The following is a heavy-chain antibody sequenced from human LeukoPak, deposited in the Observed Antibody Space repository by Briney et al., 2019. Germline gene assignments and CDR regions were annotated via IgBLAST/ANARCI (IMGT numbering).Heavy chain of an antibody. CDR2: ISSSSSYI. D-gene: IGHD2-15*01. CDR3: ARLLGGYFDY. Sequence: GGSLRLSCAASGFTFSSYWMSWVRQAPGKGLEWVSSISSSSSYIYYADSVKGRFTISRDNAKNSLYLQMNSLRAEDTAVYYCARLLGGYFDYWGQGTLVTVSS. V-gene: IGHV3-21*01. CDR1: GFTFSSYW. J-gene: IGHJ4*02.